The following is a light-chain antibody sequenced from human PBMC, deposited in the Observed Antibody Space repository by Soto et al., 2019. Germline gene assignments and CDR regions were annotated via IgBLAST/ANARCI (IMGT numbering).Light chain of an antibody. V-gene: IGLV2-11*01. CDR1: SGDIGAYNY. CDR3: CSYAHTSRV. CDR2: DVN. Sequence: QSALTQPRSVSGSPGQSVTFSCTATSGDIGAYNYVSWYQFHPGKAPEMIIYDVNKRPSGVPDRFSGSKSGNTASLTISWLQAEDEADYYCCSYAHTSRVFGGGTKVTVL. J-gene: IGLJ3*02.